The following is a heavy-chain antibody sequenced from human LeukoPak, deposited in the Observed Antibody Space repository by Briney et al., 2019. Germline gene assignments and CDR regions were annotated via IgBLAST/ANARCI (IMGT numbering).Heavy chain of an antibody. J-gene: IGHJ4*02. D-gene: IGHD3-9*01. Sequence: ASVKVSFKASGYTFTDHYLHWLRQAPGQGLEWMGWIGSKSGDTGYAQKFQGRVTMSRDTSISTVYLDLSRLTSDDTAVYYCARVRDIPLWGQGTLVTVSS. V-gene: IGHV1-2*02. CDR1: GYTFTDHY. CDR2: IGSKSGDT. CDR3: ARVRDIPL.